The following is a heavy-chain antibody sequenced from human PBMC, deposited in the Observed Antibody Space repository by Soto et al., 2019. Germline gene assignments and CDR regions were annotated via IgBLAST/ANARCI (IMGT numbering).Heavy chain of an antibody. CDR2: INHSGST. Sequence: QVQLQQWGAGLLKPSETLSLTCAVYGGSFSGYYWSWIRQPPGKGLEWIGEINHSGSTNYNPSLKSRVTISADTSKNQFSLKLSSVTAADTAVYYCARGRGSGFSRGYYFDYWGQGTLVTVSS. J-gene: IGHJ4*02. V-gene: IGHV4-34*01. CDR3: ARGRGSGFSRGYYFDY. D-gene: IGHD6-19*01. CDR1: GGSFSGYY.